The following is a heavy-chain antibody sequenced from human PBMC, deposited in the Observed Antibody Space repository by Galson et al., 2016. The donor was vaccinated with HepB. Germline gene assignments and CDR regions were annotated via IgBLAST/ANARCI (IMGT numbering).Heavy chain of an antibody. V-gene: IGHV1-18*01. CDR3: ARDRGEDSAPFP. Sequence: SVKVSCKASGYTFTSYGISWVRQAPGQGLEWMGWISAYNGNTNYAQTLQGRVTMTTDTSTSTAYMELRSLTSDDTAVYYCARDRGEDSAPFPWGQGTLVTVSS. CDR2: ISAYNGNT. J-gene: IGHJ5*02. CDR1: GYTFTSYG. D-gene: IGHD3-3*02.